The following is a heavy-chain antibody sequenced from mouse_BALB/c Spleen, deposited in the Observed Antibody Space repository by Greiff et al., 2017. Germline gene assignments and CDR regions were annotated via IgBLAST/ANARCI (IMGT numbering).Heavy chain of an antibody. D-gene: IGHD2-3*01. J-gene: IGHJ2*01. CDR3: AKGWLLSFDY. CDR2: ISSGGST. V-gene: IGHV5-6-5*01. CDR1: GFTFSSYA. Sequence: EVQLQESGGGLVKPGGSLKLSCAASGFTFSSYAMSWVRQTPEKRLEWVASISSGGSTYYPDSVKGRCTISRDNARNILYLQMSSLRSEDTAMYYCAKGWLLSFDYWGQGTTLTVSS.